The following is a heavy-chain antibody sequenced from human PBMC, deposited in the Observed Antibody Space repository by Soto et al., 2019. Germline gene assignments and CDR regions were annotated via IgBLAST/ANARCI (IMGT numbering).Heavy chain of an antibody. CDR3: AAGGGLPRYY. CDR1: GGSISSGGYS. J-gene: IGHJ4*02. CDR2: IYHIGST. V-gene: IGHV4-30-2*01. Sequence: SETLSLTCAVSGGSISSGGYSWSWIRQPPGKGLEWIGYIYHIGSTYYNPSLKSRVTISADRSTNQFSLKLSSVTAADTAVYYCAAGGGLPRYYWGQGTLVTVSS. D-gene: IGHD5-12*01.